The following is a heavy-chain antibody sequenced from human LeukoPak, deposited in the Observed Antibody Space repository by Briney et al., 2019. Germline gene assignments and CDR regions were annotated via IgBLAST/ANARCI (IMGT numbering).Heavy chain of an antibody. D-gene: IGHD5-18*01. CDR2: IFYSGST. J-gene: IGHJ5*02. V-gene: IGHV4-59*12. CDR1: GGSISGYY. Sequence: SETLSLTCSVSGGSISGYYWNWIRQPPGKGLEWIGQIFYSGSTTYNPSLKSPVTISVDTSKNQFSLKLSSVTAADTAVYYCARAGGYSFHNWFDPWGQGTLVTVSS. CDR3: ARAGGYSFHNWFDP.